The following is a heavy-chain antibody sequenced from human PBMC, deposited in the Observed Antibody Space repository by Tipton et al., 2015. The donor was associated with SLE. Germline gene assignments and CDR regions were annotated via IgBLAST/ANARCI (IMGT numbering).Heavy chain of an antibody. CDR3: VRHFPRPVNDQYCFDY. J-gene: IGHJ4*02. V-gene: IGHV4-59*08. CDR2: IYGGGGT. CDR1: GGSISPYY. D-gene: IGHD4-11*01. Sequence: TLSLTCTVSGGSISPYYWSWIRQPPGKGLEWIGYIYGGGGTHYNPSLMSRVTISVDTSKNQFSLRLTSVTAADTAVYYCVRHFPRPVNDQYCFDYWGQGTLVTVSS.